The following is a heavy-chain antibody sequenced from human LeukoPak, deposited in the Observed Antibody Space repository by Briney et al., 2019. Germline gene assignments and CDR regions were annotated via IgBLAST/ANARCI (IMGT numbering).Heavy chain of an antibody. J-gene: IGHJ6*03. CDR3: ARGGHSKPYYYYYYMDV. CDR2: IYSGGST. CDR1: GFTVSSNY. D-gene: IGHD4-11*01. V-gene: IGHV3-66*02. Sequence: PGGSLRLSCAASGFTVSSNYMSWVRQAPGKGLEWVSVIYSGGSTYYADSVKGRFTISRDNSKNTLYLQMNSLRAEDTAVYYCARGGHSKPYYYYYYMDVWGKGTTVTVSS.